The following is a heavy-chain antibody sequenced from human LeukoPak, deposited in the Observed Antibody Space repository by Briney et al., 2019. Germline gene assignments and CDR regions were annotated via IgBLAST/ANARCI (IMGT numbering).Heavy chain of an antibody. Sequence: GGSLRLSCAASGFTFSSYSMNWVRQAPGEGLEWVSSISTSSNYIYYADSVKGRFTISRDNAKNSLYLQMNSLRAEDTAVYYCASKVGADDAFDIWGQGTMVTVSS. D-gene: IGHD1-26*01. CDR1: GFTFSSYS. CDR3: ASKVGADDAFDI. V-gene: IGHV3-21*01. J-gene: IGHJ3*02. CDR2: ISTSSNYI.